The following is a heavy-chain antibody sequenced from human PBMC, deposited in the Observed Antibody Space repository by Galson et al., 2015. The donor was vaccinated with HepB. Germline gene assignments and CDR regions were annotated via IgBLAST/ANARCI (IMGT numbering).Heavy chain of an antibody. CDR2: TYYRSKWYN. CDR1: GDSVSSNSAA. CDR3: AREREQSDSSGYYYYFDY. D-gene: IGHD6-19*01. J-gene: IGHJ4*02. V-gene: IGHV6-1*01. Sequence: CAISGDSVSSNSAAWNWIRQSPSRGLEWLGRTYYRSKWYNDYAVSVKSRITINPDTSKNQFSLRLNSVTPEDTAVYYCAREREQSDSSGYYYYFDYWGQGTLVTVSS.